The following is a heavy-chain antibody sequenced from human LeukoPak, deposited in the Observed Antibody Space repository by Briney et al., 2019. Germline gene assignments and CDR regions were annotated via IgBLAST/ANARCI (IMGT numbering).Heavy chain of an antibody. CDR2: MNPNSGNT. CDR1: GYTFTSYD. D-gene: IGHD6-13*01. V-gene: IGHV1-8*01. CDR3: ARGQQLVPGFDY. Sequence: GASVKVSCKASGYTFTSYDINWVRQATGQGLEWMGWMNPNSGNTGYAQKFQGRVTMTRNTSISTAYMELSSLRSEDMAVYYCARGQQLVPGFDYWGQGTLVTVSS. J-gene: IGHJ4*02.